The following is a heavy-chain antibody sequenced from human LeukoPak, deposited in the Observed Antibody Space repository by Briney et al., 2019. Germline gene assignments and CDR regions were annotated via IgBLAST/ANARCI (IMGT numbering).Heavy chain of an antibody. CDR3: ARGSAYYDFWSGLGTGSYYYYGMDV. CDR1: GFTFSSYA. V-gene: IGHV3-64*01. D-gene: IGHD3-3*01. CDR2: ISSNGGST. Sequence: PGGSLRLSCAASGFTFSSYAMHWVRQAPGKGLEYVSAISSNGGSTYYANSVKGRFTISRDNSKNTLYLRMGSLRAEDMAVYYCARGSAYYDFWSGLGTGSYYYYGMDVWGQGTTVTVSS. J-gene: IGHJ6*02.